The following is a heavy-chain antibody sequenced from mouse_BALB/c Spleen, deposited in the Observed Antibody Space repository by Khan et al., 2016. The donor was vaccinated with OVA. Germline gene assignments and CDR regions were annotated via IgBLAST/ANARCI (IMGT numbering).Heavy chain of an antibody. CDR3: AREEALYYFDY. Sequence: QVQLKESGAELVRPGASVKLSCKTSGYIFTNYWIHWVKQRSGQGLEWIARIYPGTDNSYYNEKLKDRATLTTDKSSSTVYMQLSSLKSEDSAVYFCAREEALYYFDYWGQGTTLTVSS. CDR1: GYIFTNYW. CDR2: IYPGTDNS. D-gene: IGHD3-2*02. J-gene: IGHJ2*01. V-gene: IGHV1-76*01.